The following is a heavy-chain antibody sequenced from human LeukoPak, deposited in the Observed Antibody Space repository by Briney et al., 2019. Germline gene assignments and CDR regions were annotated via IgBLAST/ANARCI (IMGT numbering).Heavy chain of an antibody. CDR3: AREHDSSGYYYENWFDP. J-gene: IGHJ5*02. Sequence: GRSLRLSCAASGFTFSSYAMHWVRQAPGKGLEWVAVISYDGSNKYYADSVKGRFTISRDNSKNTLYLQMNSLRAEDTAVYYCAREHDSSGYYYENWFDPWGQGTLVTVSS. CDR2: ISYDGSNK. V-gene: IGHV3-30-3*01. D-gene: IGHD3-22*01. CDR1: GFTFSSYA.